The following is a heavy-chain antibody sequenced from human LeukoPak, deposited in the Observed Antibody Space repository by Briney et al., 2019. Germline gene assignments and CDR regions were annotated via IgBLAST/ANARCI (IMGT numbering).Heavy chain of an antibody. CDR1: GVTLSSES. CDR2: ISSSSDYI. V-gene: IGHV3-21*01. CDR3: ARAADYGDYRCFDY. Sequence: GGSLRLSCAASGVTLSSESMNWVRQAPGKGLEWVSSISSSSDYIYYADSVKGRFTISGDNAKNSLSLQMDSLRAEDTAVYYCARAADYGDYRCFDYWGQGTLVTVSS. J-gene: IGHJ4*02. D-gene: IGHD4-17*01.